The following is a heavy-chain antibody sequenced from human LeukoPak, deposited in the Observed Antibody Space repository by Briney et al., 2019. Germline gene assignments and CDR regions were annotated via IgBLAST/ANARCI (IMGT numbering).Heavy chain of an antibody. J-gene: IGHJ4*02. D-gene: IGHD6-13*01. CDR1: GFTLSSYE. V-gene: IGHV3-48*03. CDR3: ARGPYSSNWYVDN. Sequence: GGSLRLSCAASGFTLSSYEMNWVRLAPGKGLEWISYISRTGNSIYYADSVKGRFTISRDSAKNSLYLQMNSLRAEDTVVYYCARGPYSSNWYVDNWGQGTLVTVAS. CDR2: ISRTGNSI.